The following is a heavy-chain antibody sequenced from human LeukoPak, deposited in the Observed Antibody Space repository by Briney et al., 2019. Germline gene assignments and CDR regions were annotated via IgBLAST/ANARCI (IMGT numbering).Heavy chain of an antibody. CDR3: AREQSTCGHAGAFAI. CDR1: GFTLWRHG. D-gene: IGHD5-12*01. CDR2: TRYGGS. V-gene: IGHV3-33*01. J-gene: IGHJ3*02. Sequence: PGGSLRLSCTTSGFTLWRHGMHWVRQAPGKGLDWVAVTRYGGSDYVYSVRGQFSVSRVIFGDEVCVQMDYLRVEATALYYCAREQSTCGHAGAFAIWGQGTVVTVSS.